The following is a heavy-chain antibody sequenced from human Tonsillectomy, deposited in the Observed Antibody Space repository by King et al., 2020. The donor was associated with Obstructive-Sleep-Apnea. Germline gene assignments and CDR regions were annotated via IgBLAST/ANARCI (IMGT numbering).Heavy chain of an antibody. J-gene: IGHJ5*02. CDR1: GGSISSSSYY. V-gene: IGHV4-39*07. CDR2: IYYSGST. D-gene: IGHD6-19*01. Sequence: QLQESGPGLVKPSETLSLTCTVSGGSISSSSYYWGWIRQPPGNGLEWIGSIYYSGSTNYNPSLKSRVTISIDTSKNQFSLKLSSVTAADTAVYYCARVPYITGWSGWFDPWGQGTLVTVSS. CDR3: ARVPYITGWSGWFDP.